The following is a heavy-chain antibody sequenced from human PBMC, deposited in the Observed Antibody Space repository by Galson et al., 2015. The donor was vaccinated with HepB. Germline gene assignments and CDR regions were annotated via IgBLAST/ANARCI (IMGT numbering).Heavy chain of an antibody. CDR1: GFTVSSSY. J-gene: IGHJ4*02. CDR2: IYSGGKT. Sequence: SLRLYCAASGFTVSSSYMNWVRQAPGKGLEWVSVIYSGGKTYYADSVKGRFTISRDNSKNTLYLQMNSLKAEDTAVYYCSRGRDYWGQGTLVTVSS. CDR3: SRGRDY. V-gene: IGHV3-53*01.